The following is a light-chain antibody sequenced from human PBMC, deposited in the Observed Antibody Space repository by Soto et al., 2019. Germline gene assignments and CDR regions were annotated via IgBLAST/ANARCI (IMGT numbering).Light chain of an antibody. V-gene: IGKV3-20*01. CDR1: QSVNIY. Sequence: EIVLTQSPGTLSLSPGDRATLCCRASQSVNIYFAWYQQKPGQAPRLLIFNTSRRATGIPDRFSGSGSGTDFTLIISRLEPEDFAMYYCQQYGHPLHTFGQGTKLDI. CDR2: NTS. J-gene: IGKJ2*01. CDR3: QQYGHPLHT.